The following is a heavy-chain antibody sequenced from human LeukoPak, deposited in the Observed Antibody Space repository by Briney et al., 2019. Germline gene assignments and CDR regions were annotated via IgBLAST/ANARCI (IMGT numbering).Heavy chain of an antibody. Sequence: PSETLSLTCTVSGCSISISNYYWGWIRQPPGRGLEWIGSISYSGTYYNPSLKSRLTISEDTSKNHFSLNLRSVTAADTAVYYCARRTSNPVGAIDYWGQGTLVTVSS. CDR2: ISYSGT. V-gene: IGHV4-39*01. CDR1: GCSISISNYY. J-gene: IGHJ4*02. D-gene: IGHD1-26*01. CDR3: ARRTSNPVGAIDY.